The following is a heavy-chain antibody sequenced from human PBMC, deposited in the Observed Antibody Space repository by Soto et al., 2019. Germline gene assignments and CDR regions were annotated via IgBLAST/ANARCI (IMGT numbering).Heavy chain of an antibody. V-gene: IGHV1-18*01. J-gene: IGHJ2*01. CDR2: IGPYNGNT. CDR1: GYTFSNYG. CDR3: ARCYCSIGSCYTCWHFDL. Sequence: QVQLVQSGPEVKKPGASVKVSCQASGYTFSNYGISWVRQAPGQGLEWMGWIGPYNGNTDYAQNFQGRVTMTRDTSTNTAYMKLRSLRSDDTALYYCARCYCSIGSCYTCWHFDLWGRGALLTVSS. D-gene: IGHD2-15*01.